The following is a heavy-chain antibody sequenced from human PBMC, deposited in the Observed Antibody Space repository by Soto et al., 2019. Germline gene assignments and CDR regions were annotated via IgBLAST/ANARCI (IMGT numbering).Heavy chain of an antibody. V-gene: IGHV6-1*01. CDR3: ARDLKYCSSTSCYTPGWFDP. J-gene: IGHJ5*02. CDR2: TYYRSKWYN. CDR1: GASVSSNSAA. D-gene: IGHD2-2*02. Sequence: PSQTLSLTCAISGASVSSNSAAWNWIRQSPSRGLEWLGRTYYRSKWYNDYAVSVKSRITINPDTSKNQFSLQLNSVTPEDTAVYYCARDLKYCSSTSCYTPGWFDPWGQGTLVTVSS.